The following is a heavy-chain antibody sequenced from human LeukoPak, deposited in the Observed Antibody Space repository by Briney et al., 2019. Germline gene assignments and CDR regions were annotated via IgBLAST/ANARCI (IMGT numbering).Heavy chain of an antibody. CDR1: GGSFSYYY. J-gene: IGHJ6*04. D-gene: IGHD2-2*01. Sequence: SETLSLTCAVYGGSFSYYYWSWIRQPPGKGLEWIGEINHSGSTNYNPSLKSRVTISVDTSKKQFSLKLSSVTAADTAVYYCARGTQRRPIGVVQDYGMDVWGKGTTVTVSS. CDR2: INHSGST. CDR3: ARGTQRRPIGVVQDYGMDV. V-gene: IGHV4-34*01.